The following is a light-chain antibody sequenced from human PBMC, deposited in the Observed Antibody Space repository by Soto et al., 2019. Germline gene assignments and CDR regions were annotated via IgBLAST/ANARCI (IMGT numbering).Light chain of an antibody. J-gene: IGLJ2*01. CDR1: SSDVGGYNY. V-gene: IGLV2-14*01. Sequence: QSVLTQPASVSGSPGQSITISCTGTSSDVGGYNYVSWYQQHPGKAPKLMIHDVSIRPSGISDRFSGSKSGKTASLTISGLQAEDEADYYCSSYTSSNTVVFGGGTKLTVL. CDR2: DVS. CDR3: SSYTSSNTVV.